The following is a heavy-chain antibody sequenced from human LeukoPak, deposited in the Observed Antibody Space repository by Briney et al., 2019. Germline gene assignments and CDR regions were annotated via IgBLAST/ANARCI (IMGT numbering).Heavy chain of an antibody. D-gene: IGHD1-26*01. Sequence: PGGSLRLSCVASGFTFSTYAMIWVRQAPGKGLEWVSTISGSGGSTYYADSVKGRFTISRDNSKNTMYLQMNSLRAEDTAIYYCAKTYRGELLPRAYNWSDPWGQGTLVTVSS. CDR3: AKTYRGELLPRAYNWSDP. V-gene: IGHV3-23*01. J-gene: IGHJ5*02. CDR2: ISGSGGST. CDR1: GFTFSTYA.